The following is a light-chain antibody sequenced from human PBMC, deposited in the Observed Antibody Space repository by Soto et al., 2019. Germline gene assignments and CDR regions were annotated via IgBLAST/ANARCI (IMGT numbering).Light chain of an antibody. CDR2: KAS. V-gene: IGKV1-5*03. J-gene: IGKJ1*01. CDR3: QQYNSYSRWT. Sequence: DIQMTQSPSTLSASVGDRVTITCRASQSISSWLAWYQQKPGKAPKLLIYKASSLESGVPSRFSGSGSGTEFTLTISSLQPDDFVSYYCQQYNSYSRWTFGQGTKVEI. CDR1: QSISSW.